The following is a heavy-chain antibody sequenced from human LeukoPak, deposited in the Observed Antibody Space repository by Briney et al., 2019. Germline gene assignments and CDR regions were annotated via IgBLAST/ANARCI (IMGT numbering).Heavy chain of an antibody. CDR1: GFTFSSYG. D-gene: IGHD3-22*01. CDR3: ARGSGYLETFDY. Sequence: GGSLRLSCAASGFTFSSYGMHWVRQAPGKGLEWVAFIRYDGSNKYYADSVKGRFTISRDNSKNTLYLQMNSLRGEDTAVYSCARGSGYLETFDYWGQGTLVTVSS. CDR2: IRYDGSNK. J-gene: IGHJ4*02. V-gene: IGHV3-30*02.